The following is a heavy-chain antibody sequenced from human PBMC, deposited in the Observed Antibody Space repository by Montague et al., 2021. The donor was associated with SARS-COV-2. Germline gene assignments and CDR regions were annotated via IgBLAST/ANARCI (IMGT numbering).Heavy chain of an antibody. V-gene: IGHV4-59*13. J-gene: IGHJ4*02. CDR3: ARDFDY. CDR1: GGSISSYY. CDR2: MYYSGST. Sequence: SETLSLTCTVSGGSISSYYWSWIRQPPGKGLEWIGYMYYSGSTNYNPSLKILVTLSVDTSKNQFSLKLSSVTAADTAVYYCARDFDYWGQGTRVTVSS.